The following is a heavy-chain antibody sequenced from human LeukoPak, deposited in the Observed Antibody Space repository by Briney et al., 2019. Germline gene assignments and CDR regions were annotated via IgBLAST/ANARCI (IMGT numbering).Heavy chain of an antibody. CDR2: ISYDGSNK. V-gene: IGHV3-33*05. D-gene: IGHD3-10*01. CDR3: ARAGYGSGSSPVYMDV. CDR1: GFTFSIFG. J-gene: IGHJ6*03. Sequence: GGSLRLSCTASGFTFSIFGMHWVRQAPGKGLEWVAVISYDGSNKYYADSVKGRFTISRDNSKNTLYLQMNSLRAEDTAVYYCARAGYGSGSSPVYMDVWGKGTTVTVSS.